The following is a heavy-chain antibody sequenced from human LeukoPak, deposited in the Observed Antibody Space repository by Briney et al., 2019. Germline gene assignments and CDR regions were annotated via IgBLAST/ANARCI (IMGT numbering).Heavy chain of an antibody. Sequence: GGSMRLSSPAFRSTLDDYAMHWVRPAHGKVMGWVSGISGNSAGIGYADYVKGRFTISRDNAKNSRYLQMNSLRAEDTALYYCAKSVRAGRDGMDVWGQGTTVTVSS. CDR2: ISGNSAGI. D-gene: IGHD2-8*02. V-gene: IGHV3-9*01. CDR1: RSTLDDYA. J-gene: IGHJ6*02. CDR3: AKSVRAGRDGMDV.